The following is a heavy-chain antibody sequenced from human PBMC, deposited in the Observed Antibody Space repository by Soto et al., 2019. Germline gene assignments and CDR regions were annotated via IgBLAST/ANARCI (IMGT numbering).Heavy chain of an antibody. D-gene: IGHD3-10*01. CDR2: ISSSSYI. CDR3: ARFGGIDAFDI. CDR1: GFTFSSYS. Sequence: GGSLRLSCAASGFTFSSYSMNWVRQAPGKGLEWVSSISSSSYIYYADSVKGRFTISRDNAKNSLYLQMNSLRAEDTAVYYCARFGGIDAFDIWGQGTMVTVSS. V-gene: IGHV3-21*01. J-gene: IGHJ3*02.